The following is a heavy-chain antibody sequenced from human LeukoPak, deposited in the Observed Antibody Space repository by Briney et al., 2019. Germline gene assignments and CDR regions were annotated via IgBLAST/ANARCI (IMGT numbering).Heavy chain of an antibody. D-gene: IGHD4-11*01. CDR3: ARGRVPNRLPRNWFDP. J-gene: IGHJ5*02. CDR1: GGSFSGYY. Sequence: SETLSLTCAVYGGSFSGYYWSWIRQPPGKGLEWIGEINHSGSTNYNPPLKSRVTISVDTSKNQFSLKLSSVTAADTAVYYCARGRVPNRLPRNWFDPWGQGTLVTVSS. V-gene: IGHV4-34*01. CDR2: INHSGST.